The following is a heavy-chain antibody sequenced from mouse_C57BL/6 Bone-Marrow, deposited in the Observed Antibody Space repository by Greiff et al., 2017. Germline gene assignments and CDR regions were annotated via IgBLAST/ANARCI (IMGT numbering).Heavy chain of an antibody. Sequence: QVQLQQPGAELVKPGASVKLSCKASGYTFTSYWMHWVKQRPGQGLGWIGMIHPNSGSTNYNEKFKSKATLTVDKSSSTAYMQLSSLTSEDSAVYYCASSTVVATNAMYYWGQGTSVTVSS. CDR2: IHPNSGST. CDR3: ASSTVVATNAMYY. V-gene: IGHV1-64*01. J-gene: IGHJ4*01. CDR1: GYTFTSYW. D-gene: IGHD1-1*01.